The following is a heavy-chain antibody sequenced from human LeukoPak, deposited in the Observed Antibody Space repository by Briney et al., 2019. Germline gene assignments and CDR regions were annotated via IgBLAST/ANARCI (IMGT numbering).Heavy chain of an antibody. J-gene: IGHJ4*02. CDR1: GYTFNSYA. D-gene: IGHD3-10*01. CDR3: AKEPASGSCFDY. Sequence: GGSLRLSCAASGYTFNSYAMSWVRQAPGKGLEWVSAISGSGGSTYYADSVKGRFTISRDNSKNTLYLQMNSLRAEDTALYYCAKEPASGSCFDYWGQGTLVTVPS. V-gene: IGHV3-23*01. CDR2: ISGSGGST.